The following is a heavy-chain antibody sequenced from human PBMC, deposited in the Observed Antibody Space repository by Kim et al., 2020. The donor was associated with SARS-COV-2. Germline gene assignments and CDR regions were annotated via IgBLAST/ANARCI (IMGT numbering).Heavy chain of an antibody. J-gene: IGHJ6*03. CDR3: ARGISSYYFYMDV. D-gene: IGHD6-6*01. Sequence: SRARSVKRRFPVARDNAQHTVYLQMDSLRAEDTAVYFCARGISSYYFYMDVWGKGTTVTVSS. V-gene: IGHV3-74*01.